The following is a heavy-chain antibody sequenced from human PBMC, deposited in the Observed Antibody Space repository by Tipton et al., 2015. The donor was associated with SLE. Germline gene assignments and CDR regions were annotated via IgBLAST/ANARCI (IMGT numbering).Heavy chain of an antibody. CDR2: IYYSGGT. Sequence: TLSLTCTVSGGSISSYYWSWIRQPPGKGLEWIGYIYYSGGTNYNPSLKSRVTISLGTSTNQFSLRLSSVTAADTAVYFCTRSLYNTNWFWFDPWGQGTLVTVSS. CDR1: GGSISSYY. J-gene: IGHJ5*02. CDR3: TRSLYNTNWFWFDP. D-gene: IGHD6-13*01. V-gene: IGHV4-59*01.